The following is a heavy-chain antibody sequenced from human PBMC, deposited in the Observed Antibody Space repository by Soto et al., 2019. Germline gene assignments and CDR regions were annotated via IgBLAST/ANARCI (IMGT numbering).Heavy chain of an antibody. J-gene: IGHJ3*02. V-gene: IGHV1-69*01. D-gene: IGHD2-2*01. CDR3: AKSRSEVPHPNGPVDI. Sequence: QVQLVQSGAEVKKPGSSVKVSCRASGGTFSRNVVHWVRQAPGQGLEWMGGIIPIFGRTNYAQNFQGRVTITADDSTSTAYMELSSLRSEDTAVYYCAKSRSEVPHPNGPVDIWGQGTLVTVSS. CDR1: GGTFSRNV. CDR2: IIPIFGRT.